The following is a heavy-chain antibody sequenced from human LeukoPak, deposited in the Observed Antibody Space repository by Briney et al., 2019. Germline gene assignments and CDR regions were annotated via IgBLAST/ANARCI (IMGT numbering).Heavy chain of an antibody. V-gene: IGHV3-7*01. D-gene: IGHD2-21*01. J-gene: IGHJ3*02. CDR2: IKPDGSEK. CDR3: ASDLDTYVVLIAYDTFDI. Sequence: PGGSLRLSCAASGFTFSSYGMHWVRQAPGKGLEWVANIKPDGSEKHYADSVEGRFTISRDNAKNSLYLQMNSLRAEDTAMYYCASDLDTYVVLIAYDTFDIWGQGTMVTVSS. CDR1: GFTFSSYG.